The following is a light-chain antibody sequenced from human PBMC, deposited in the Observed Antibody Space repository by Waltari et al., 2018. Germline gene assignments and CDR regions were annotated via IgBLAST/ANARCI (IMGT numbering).Light chain of an antibody. CDR3: SSYTSSSTLWV. J-gene: IGLJ3*02. CDR2: DVS. V-gene: IGLV2-14*03. CDR1: SGDVGGYNC. Sequence: QSALTQPASGSGSPGQSITIPCTGTSGDVGGYNCVCWYQQHPGKAPKLMIYDVSTRPSGVSNRFSGSTSGTTASLTISGLQAEDEADYYCSSYTSSSTLWVFGGGTKLTVL.